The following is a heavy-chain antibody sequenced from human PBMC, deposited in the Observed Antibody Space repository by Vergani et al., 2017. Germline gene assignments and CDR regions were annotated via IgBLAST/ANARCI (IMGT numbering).Heavy chain of an antibody. CDR2: ISYDGSNK. Sequence: QVQLVESGGGVVQPGRSLRLSCAASGFTFSSYAMHWVRQAPGKGLEWVAVISYDGSNKYYADSVKGRFTISRDNSKNTLYLQMNSLRAEDTAVYYCARDLIRGDDTYNWFDPWGQGTLVTVSS. J-gene: IGHJ5*02. V-gene: IGHV3-30-3*01. CDR1: GFTFSSYA. D-gene: IGHD4-17*01. CDR3: ARDLIRGDDTYNWFDP.